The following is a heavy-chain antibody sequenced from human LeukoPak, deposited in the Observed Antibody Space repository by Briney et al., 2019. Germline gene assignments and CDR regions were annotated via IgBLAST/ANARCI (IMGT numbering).Heavy chain of an antibody. CDR1: GGTFSSYA. CDR2: IIPIFGTA. Sequence: SVKVSCKASGGTFSSYAISWVRQAPGQGLEWMGGIIPIFGTANYAQKFQGRVTITADKSTSTAYMELSSLRSEDTAVYYCARDGGGYSYGYMYYWGQGTLVTVSS. J-gene: IGHJ4*02. D-gene: IGHD5-18*01. CDR3: ARDGGGYSYGYMYY. V-gene: IGHV1-69*06.